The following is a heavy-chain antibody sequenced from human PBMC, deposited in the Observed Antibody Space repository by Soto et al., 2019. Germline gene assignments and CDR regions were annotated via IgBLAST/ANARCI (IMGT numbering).Heavy chain of an antibody. V-gene: IGHV3-23*01. CDR1: GFTFSSYA. CDR2: ISGSGGST. D-gene: IGHD3-3*01. Sequence: GGSLRLSCAASGFTFSSYAMSWVRQAPGKGLEWVSAISGSGGSTYYADSVKGRFTTPRDNSKNTLYLQMNSLRAEDTAVYYCAKAFTIFGVANDAFDIWGQGTMVTVSS. J-gene: IGHJ3*02. CDR3: AKAFTIFGVANDAFDI.